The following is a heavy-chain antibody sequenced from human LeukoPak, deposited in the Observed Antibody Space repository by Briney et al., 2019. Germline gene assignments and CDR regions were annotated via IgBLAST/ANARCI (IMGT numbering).Heavy chain of an antibody. D-gene: IGHD3-3*01. J-gene: IGHJ3*02. CDR3: ARRYYGFWSGYPDAFDI. Sequence: ASETLSLTCTVSGGSISSSSYYWGWIRQPPGKGLEWIGSIYYSGSTYYNPSLKSRVTISVDTSKNQFSLKLSSVTAADTAVYYCARRYYGFWSGYPDAFDIWGQGTMVTVSS. CDR1: GGSISSSSYY. V-gene: IGHV4-39*01. CDR2: IYYSGST.